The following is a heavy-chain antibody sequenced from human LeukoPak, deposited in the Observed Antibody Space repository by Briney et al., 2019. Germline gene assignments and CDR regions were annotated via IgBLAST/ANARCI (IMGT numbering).Heavy chain of an antibody. V-gene: IGHV3-21*01. CDR1: GFTFSSYS. D-gene: IGHD4-23*01. Sequence: GGSLRLSCAASGFTFSSYSMNWVRQAPGKGLEWVSSISSSSSYIYYADSVKGRFTISRDNAKNSLYLQMNTLRAEDTAVYYCAKDLVVTSYYFDYWGQGTLVTVSS. CDR2: ISSSSSYI. J-gene: IGHJ4*02. CDR3: AKDLVVTSYYFDY.